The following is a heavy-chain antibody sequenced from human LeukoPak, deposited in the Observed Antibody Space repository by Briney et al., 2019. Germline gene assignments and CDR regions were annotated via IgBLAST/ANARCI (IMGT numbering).Heavy chain of an antibody. J-gene: IGHJ4*02. CDR2: IYYSGST. V-gene: IGHV4-39*07. Sequence: PSETLSLTCTVSGGSISSSSYYWGWIRQPPGKGLEWIGSIYYSGSTYYNPSLKSRVTISVDTSKNQFSLKLSSVTAADTAVYYCARDVYDSSGYRPDYWGQGTLVTVSS. CDR3: ARDVYDSSGYRPDY. CDR1: GGSISSSSYY. D-gene: IGHD3-22*01.